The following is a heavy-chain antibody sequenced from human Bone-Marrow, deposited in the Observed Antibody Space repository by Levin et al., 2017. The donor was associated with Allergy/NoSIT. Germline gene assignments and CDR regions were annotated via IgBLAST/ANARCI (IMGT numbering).Heavy chain of an antibody. CDR3: ARDTYGDQGGPLDY. Sequence: PGGSLRLSCAASGFTFSSHAMHWVRQAPGKWLEWVAAVSYDGRSKYHADSVKGRITISRDNSKNTVDLQVNSLRAEDTGVYYCARDTYGDQGGPLDYWGQGILVSVSS. J-gene: IGHJ4*02. CDR2: VSYDGRSK. CDR1: GFTFSSHA. D-gene: IGHD4/OR15-4a*01. V-gene: IGHV3-30*04.